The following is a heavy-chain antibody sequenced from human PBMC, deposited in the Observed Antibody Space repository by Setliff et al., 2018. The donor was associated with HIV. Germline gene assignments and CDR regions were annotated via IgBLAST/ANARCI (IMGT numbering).Heavy chain of an antibody. Sequence: SETLSLTCTVSDASITADTFYWNWLRQPPGKGPEWIGYIHNSGTTHYNPAFESRLIISLDMSNNRFSLNLASVTAADTAVYYCARQWRDQYNSGVSTEYFQHWGLGTLVTVSS. CDR3: ARQWRDQYNSGVSTEYFQH. CDR1: DASITADTFY. J-gene: IGHJ1*01. CDR2: IHNSGTT. D-gene: IGHD3-22*01. V-gene: IGHV4-30-4*08.